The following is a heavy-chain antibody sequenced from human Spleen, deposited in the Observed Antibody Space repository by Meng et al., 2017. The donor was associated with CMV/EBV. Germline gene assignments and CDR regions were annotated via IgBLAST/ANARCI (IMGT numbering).Heavy chain of an antibody. V-gene: IGHV5-51*01. J-gene: IGHJ4*02. D-gene: IGHD2-2*02. CDR1: YSFPHYW. CDR3: ARALTYCSTTSCYMGY. CDR2: LYPGDSDT. Sequence: YSFPHYWLGCVRQMPGTGLEWMGILYPGDSDTRYSPSFQGQVTISADKSISTAYLQWSSLKASDTAMYYCARALTYCSTTSCYMGYWGRGTLVTVSS.